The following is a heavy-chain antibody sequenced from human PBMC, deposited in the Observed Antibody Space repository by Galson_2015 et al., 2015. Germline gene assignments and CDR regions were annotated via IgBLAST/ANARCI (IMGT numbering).Heavy chain of an antibody. J-gene: IGHJ4*02. CDR1: GYTFTNYP. V-gene: IGHV7-4-1*02. CDR2: INTITGDP. CDR3: AITVATGDPDY. Sequence: SVKVSCKASGYTFTNYPINWVRQAPGQGLELMGWINTITGDPTYAQAFTGRFVLSLDKSVSTAFLQISSLKADDTAVYYCAITVATGDPDYWGQGTLVTVSS. D-gene: IGHD5-12*01.